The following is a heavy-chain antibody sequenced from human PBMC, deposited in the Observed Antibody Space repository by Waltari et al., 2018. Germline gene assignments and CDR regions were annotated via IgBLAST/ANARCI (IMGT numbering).Heavy chain of an antibody. J-gene: IGHJ6*02. CDR1: GFTFSSYA. CDR2: ISYDGSNK. V-gene: IGHV3-30*01. Sequence: QVQLVESGGGVVQPGRSLRLSCAASGFTFSSYAMHWVRQPPGKGLEWVAVISYDGSNKYYADSVKGRFTISRDNSKNTLYLQMNSLRAEDTAVYYCARDLQQLWFRYYYYYGMDVWGQGTTVTVSS. D-gene: IGHD5-18*01. CDR3: ARDLQQLWFRYYYYYGMDV.